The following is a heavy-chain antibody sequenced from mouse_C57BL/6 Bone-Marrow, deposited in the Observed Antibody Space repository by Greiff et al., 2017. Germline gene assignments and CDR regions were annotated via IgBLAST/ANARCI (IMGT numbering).Heavy chain of an antibody. Sequence: QVQLQQSGAELVRPGSSVKLSCKASGYTFTSYWMDWVKQRPGQGLEWIGNIYPSDSETHYNQKFKDKATLTVDKSSSTAYMQLSSLTSEDSAVYYCARFIPRAMDYWGQGTSVTVSS. CDR2: IYPSDSET. CDR1: GYTFTSYW. V-gene: IGHV1-61*01. D-gene: IGHD1-1*01. J-gene: IGHJ4*01. CDR3: ARFIPRAMDY.